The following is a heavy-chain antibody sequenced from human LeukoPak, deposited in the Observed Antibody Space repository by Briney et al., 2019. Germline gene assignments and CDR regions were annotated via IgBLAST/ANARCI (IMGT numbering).Heavy chain of an antibody. J-gene: IGHJ1*01. CDR1: GYTFTGYY. Sequence: ASVKVSCKASGYTFTGYYIHWVRQAPGQGLEWMGWLNPNSGATNVAQKFQGRVTMTRDTSINTAYMEMSSLRSDDTAVYYCARDFQWLVPAEYFQHWGQGTVVTVSS. D-gene: IGHD6-19*01. CDR2: LNPNSGAT. V-gene: IGHV1-2*02. CDR3: ARDFQWLVPAEYFQH.